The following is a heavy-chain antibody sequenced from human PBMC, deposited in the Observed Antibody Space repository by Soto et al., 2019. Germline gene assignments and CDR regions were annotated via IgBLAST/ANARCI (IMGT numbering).Heavy chain of an antibody. CDR1: GYTFSRYG. D-gene: IGHD3-3*01. Sequence: ASVKVSCKASGYTFSRYGISWVRQAPGQGLEWMGWISGYNGDTNYAQHLQGRVSLTTDTSTSTAYMDPRSLRSDDTAVYYCARDQGITTFGVYSMYYYGMDVWGQGTTVTVSS. J-gene: IGHJ6*02. V-gene: IGHV1-18*01. CDR3: ARDQGITTFGVYSMYYYGMDV. CDR2: ISGYNGDT.